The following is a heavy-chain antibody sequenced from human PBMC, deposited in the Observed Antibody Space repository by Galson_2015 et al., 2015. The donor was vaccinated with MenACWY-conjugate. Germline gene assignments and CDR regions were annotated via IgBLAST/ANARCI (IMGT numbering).Heavy chain of an antibody. D-gene: IGHD6-13*01. CDR3: TRGPLRAAGDSFDS. V-gene: IGHV1-2*06. J-gene: IGHJ4*02. CDR1: GNTFTVYY. Sequence: SVKVSCKASGNTFTVYYFHWVRRAPGQGLEWMGRINPNSGGGNSAQKFQGRVTLTRDTSVSTTYMELNRLTPDDTAVYYCTRGPLRAAGDSFDSWGQGTLVTVS. CDR2: INPNSGGG.